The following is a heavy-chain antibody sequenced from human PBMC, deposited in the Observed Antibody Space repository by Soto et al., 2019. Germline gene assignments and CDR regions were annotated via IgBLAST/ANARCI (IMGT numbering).Heavy chain of an antibody. CDR2: MNPNSGNT. CDR1: GYTFTGYY. D-gene: IGHD3-10*01. Sequence: ASVKVSCKASGYTFTGYYMHWVRQAPGQGLEWMGWMNPNSGNTGYAQKFQGRVTMTRNTSISTAYMELSSLRSEDTAVYYCARGLGPYGMDVWGQGTTVTVSS. CDR3: ARGLGPYGMDV. V-gene: IGHV1-8*02. J-gene: IGHJ6*02.